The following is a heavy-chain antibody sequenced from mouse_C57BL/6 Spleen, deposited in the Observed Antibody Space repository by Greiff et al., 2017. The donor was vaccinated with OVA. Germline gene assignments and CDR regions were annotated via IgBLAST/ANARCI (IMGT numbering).Heavy chain of an antibody. CDR3: ARDHDYDGFAY. D-gene: IGHD2-4*01. V-gene: IGHV3-6*01. J-gene: IGHJ3*01. Sequence: EVKLVESGPGLVKPSQSLSLTCSVTGYSITSGYYWNWIRQFPGNKLEWMGYISYDGSNNYNPSLKNRISITRDTSKNQFFLKLNSVTTEDTATYYCARDHDYDGFAYWGQGTLVTVSA. CDR2: ISYDGSN. CDR1: GYSITSGYY.